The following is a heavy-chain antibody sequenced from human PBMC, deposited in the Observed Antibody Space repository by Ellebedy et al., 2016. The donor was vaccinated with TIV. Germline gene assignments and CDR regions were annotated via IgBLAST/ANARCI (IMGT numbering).Heavy chain of an antibody. CDR3: AALYCSSTSCPDY. CDR1: GFTFTSSA. J-gene: IGHJ4*02. D-gene: IGHD2-2*01. V-gene: IGHV1-58*01. CDR2: IVVGSGNT. Sequence: SVKVSXXASGFTFTSSAVQWVRQARGQRLEWIGWIVVGSGNTNYAQKFQERVTITRDMSTSTAYMELSSLRSEDTAVYYCAALYCSSTSCPDYWGQGTLVTVSS.